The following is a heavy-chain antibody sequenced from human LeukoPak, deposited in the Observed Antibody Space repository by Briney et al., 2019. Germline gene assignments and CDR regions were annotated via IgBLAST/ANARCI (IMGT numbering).Heavy chain of an antibody. CDR2: ISWNSGSI. CDR1: GFTFDDYA. V-gene: IGHV3-9*01. Sequence: GGSLRLSCAASGFTFDDYAMHWVRQAPGKGLEWVSGISWNSGSIGYADSVKGRFTISRDNAKNSLYLQMNSLRAEDTALYYCARIYGSGSSQYGSGYFDYWGQGTLVTVSS. CDR3: ARIYGSGSSQYGSGYFDY. D-gene: IGHD3-10*01. J-gene: IGHJ4*02.